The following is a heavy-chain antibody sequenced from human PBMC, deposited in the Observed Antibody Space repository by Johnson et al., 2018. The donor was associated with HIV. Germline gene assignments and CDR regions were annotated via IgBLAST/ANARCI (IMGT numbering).Heavy chain of an antibody. Sequence: EVQLVESGGGVVQPGRSLRLSCAASGFTFSTYAMQWVRQVPGKGLVWVSRINGDGTGSTYADSVKGRFTISRDNSKNTLYLQMGSLRAEDMAVYYCARGGITFGGVIAPGAFDIWGQGTMVTVSS. CDR3: ARGGITFGGVIAPGAFDI. CDR1: GFTFSTYA. D-gene: IGHD3-16*02. CDR2: INGDGTGS. J-gene: IGHJ3*02. V-gene: IGHV3-64*07.